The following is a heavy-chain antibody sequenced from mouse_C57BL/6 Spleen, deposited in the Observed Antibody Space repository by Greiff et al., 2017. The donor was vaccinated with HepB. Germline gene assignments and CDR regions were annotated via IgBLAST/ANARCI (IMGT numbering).Heavy chain of an antibody. J-gene: IGHJ1*03. CDR3: ARRDSNLWYFDV. CDR2: ISSGSSTI. CDR1: GFTFSDYG. V-gene: IGHV5-17*01. D-gene: IGHD2-5*01. Sequence: EVQRVESGGGLVKPGGSLKLSCAASGFTFSDYGMHWVRQAPEKGLEWVAYISSGSSTIYYADIVKGRFTISRDNAKNTLFLQMTSLRSEDTAMYYCARRDSNLWYFDVWGTGTTVTVSS.